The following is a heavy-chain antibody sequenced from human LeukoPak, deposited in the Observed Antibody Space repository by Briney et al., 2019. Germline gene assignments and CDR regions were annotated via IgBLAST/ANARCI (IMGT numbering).Heavy chain of an antibody. V-gene: IGHV4-59*01. CDR1: DGSITNND. Sequence: PSETLSLTCTVSDGSITNNDWSWVRQTPGKGLEFIGYVHYSGTTNYNPSLRSRVTISIDTSRKHFFLKLKSVTAADTAVYYCARLDGMDSSSWYFGVRGMDVWGRGTTVTVSS. D-gene: IGHD6-13*01. CDR2: VHYSGTT. CDR3: ARLDGMDSSSWYFGVRGMDV. J-gene: IGHJ6*03.